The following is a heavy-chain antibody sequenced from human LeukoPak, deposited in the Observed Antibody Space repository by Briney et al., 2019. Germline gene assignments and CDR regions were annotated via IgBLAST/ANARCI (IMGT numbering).Heavy chain of an antibody. CDR1: GYTFTSYD. CDR3: ATSQQLGFDY. V-gene: IGHV1-8*01. J-gene: IGHJ4*02. D-gene: IGHD6-13*01. CDR2: MNPNSGNT. Sequence: ASVKVSCKASGYTFTSYDINWVRQATGQGLEWMGWMNPNSGNTGYAQKFQGRVTMTRDTSISTAYMELSRLRSDDTAVYYCATSQQLGFDYWGQGTLVSVSS.